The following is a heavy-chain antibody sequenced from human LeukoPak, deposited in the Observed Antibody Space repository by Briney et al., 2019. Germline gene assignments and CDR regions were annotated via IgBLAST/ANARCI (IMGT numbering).Heavy chain of an antibody. Sequence: PSETLSLTCTVSGGSISSYYWSWIRQPPGKGLEWIGYIYYSGRTNYNPSLKSRVTISVDTSKNQFSLKLSSVTAADTAVYYCASGGGYNRYFDYWGQGTLVTVSS. J-gene: IGHJ4*02. CDR3: ASGGGYNRYFDY. D-gene: IGHD5-24*01. CDR1: GGSISSYY. V-gene: IGHV4-59*01. CDR2: IYYSGRT.